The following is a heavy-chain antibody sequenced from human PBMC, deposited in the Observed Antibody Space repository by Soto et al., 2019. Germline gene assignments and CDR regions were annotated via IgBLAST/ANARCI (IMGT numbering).Heavy chain of an antibody. CDR3: ARVGAAAAGTPNWFDP. Sequence: SETLSLTCTVSGGSISIGDYYWSCIRQPPGKGLEWIGYIYYSGSTYYNPSLKSRVTISVDTSKNQFSLKLSSVTAADTAVYYCARVGAAAAGTPNWFDPWGQGTLVTVSS. J-gene: IGHJ5*02. V-gene: IGHV4-30-4*01. D-gene: IGHD6-13*01. CDR2: IYYSGST. CDR1: GGSISIGDYY.